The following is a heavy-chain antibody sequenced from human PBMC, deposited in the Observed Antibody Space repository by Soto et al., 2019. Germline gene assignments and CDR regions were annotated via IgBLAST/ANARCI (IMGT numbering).Heavy chain of an antibody. CDR3: ARSNYDFWSGYYRPFDP. CDR2: INHSGST. J-gene: IGHJ5*02. V-gene: IGHV4-34*01. Sequence: AETLSLTCAVYGGSFSGYYWSWIRQPPGKGLEWIGEINHSGSTNYNPSLKSRVTISVDTSKNQFSPKLSSVTAADTAVYYCARSNYDFWSGYYRPFDPWGQGTLVTVSS. CDR1: GGSFSGYY. D-gene: IGHD3-3*01.